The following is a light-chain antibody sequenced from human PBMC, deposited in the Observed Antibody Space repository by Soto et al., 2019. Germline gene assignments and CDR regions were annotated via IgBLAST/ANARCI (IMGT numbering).Light chain of an antibody. CDR2: GAS. CDR1: QGITNY. J-gene: IGKJ5*01. V-gene: IGKV1-33*01. CDR3: QQYDSVFT. Sequence: DIPMTQSPSSLSASVGDRVTITCQASQGITNYLNWYQQKPGKAPKLLIYGASNLETGVPSRFSGSGSGTDFTFTISSLQAEDIATYFCQQYDSVFTFGQGTRLEIK.